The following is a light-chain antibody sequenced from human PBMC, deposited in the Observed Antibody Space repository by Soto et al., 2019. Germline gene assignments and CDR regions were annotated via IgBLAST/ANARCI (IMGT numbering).Light chain of an antibody. CDR3: MQDLQTPPYT. CDR2: LGS. CDR1: QSLLHSNGYNY. V-gene: IGKV2-28*01. Sequence: DIVMTQSPLSLPVTPGEPASISCRSSQSLLHSNGYNYLDWYLQKPGQSPQLLIYLGSNRSSRVPDRFSGSGSGTDFTLKISRVEAEDVGVYYCMQDLQTPPYTFGQGTKLEIK. J-gene: IGKJ2*01.